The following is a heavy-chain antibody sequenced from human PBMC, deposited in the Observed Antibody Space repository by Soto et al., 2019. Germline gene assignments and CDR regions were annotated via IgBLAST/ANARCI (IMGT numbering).Heavy chain of an antibody. J-gene: IGHJ6*02. CDR2: ISGSGGST. D-gene: IGHD3-10*01. V-gene: IGHV3-23*01. CDR3: ARKLDGFYYFAMDV. Sequence: GGSLRLSCAASGFTFSSYAMSWVRQAPGKGLEWVSAISGSGGSTYYADSVKGRFTISRDNSKNTLYLQMNSLRAEDTAIYYCARKLDGFYYFAMDVWGQGTTVTVSS. CDR1: GFTFSSYA.